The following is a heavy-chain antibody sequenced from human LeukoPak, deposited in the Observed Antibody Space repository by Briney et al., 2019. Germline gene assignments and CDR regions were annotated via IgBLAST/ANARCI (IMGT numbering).Heavy chain of an antibody. V-gene: IGHV3-30-3*01. J-gene: IGHJ4*02. Sequence: GGSLRLACAASGFTFSSYAMHWVRQAPGEGLGWVAVISYDGSNKYYADSGKGRFTISRDNSKNTLYLQMNSLRAEDTAVYYCARSDGQLLVNDYWGEGTLVSVCS. CDR3: ARSDGQLLVNDY. D-gene: IGHD6-19*01. CDR1: GFTFSSYA. CDR2: ISYDGSNK.